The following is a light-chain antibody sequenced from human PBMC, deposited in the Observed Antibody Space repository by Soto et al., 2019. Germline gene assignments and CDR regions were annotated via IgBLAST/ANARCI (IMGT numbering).Light chain of an antibody. Sequence: DIPMTQSPSSLSASVGDRVTITCQASQDISNYLNWYQQKPGKAPNLLIHDASNLETGVTSRFSGSGSGTDFIFTISSLQPEDISTYYCQQYDNLPYTFGHGTKLDIK. CDR2: DAS. CDR1: QDISNY. J-gene: IGKJ2*01. V-gene: IGKV1-33*01. CDR3: QQYDNLPYT.